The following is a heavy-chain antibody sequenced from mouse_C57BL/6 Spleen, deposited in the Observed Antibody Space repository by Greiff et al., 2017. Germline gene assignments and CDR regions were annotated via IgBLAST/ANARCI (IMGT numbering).Heavy chain of an antibody. CDR1: GYTFTSYW. J-gene: IGHJ2*01. CDR2: IHPNSGST. CDR3: AKEEVTTTVVATEY. Sequence: QVQLQQPGAELVKPGASVTLSCKASGYTFTSYWMHWVKQRPGQGLEWIGMIHPNSGSTNYNEKFKSKATLTVDKSSSPAYMQLSSLTSEDSAVYYSAKEEVTTTVVATEYWGQGATLTFSS. D-gene: IGHD1-1*01. V-gene: IGHV1-64*01.